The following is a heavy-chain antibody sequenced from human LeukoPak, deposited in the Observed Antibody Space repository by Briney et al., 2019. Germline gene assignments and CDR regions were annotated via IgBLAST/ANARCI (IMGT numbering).Heavy chain of an antibody. J-gene: IGHJ4*02. CDR3: ARDVPLDY. V-gene: IGHV3-21*01. CDR2: ISGSSSYI. Sequence: GGSLRLSCAASGFTFSSYSMNWVRQAPGKGLEWVSSISGSSSYIYYADSVKGRFTISRDNAKNSLYLQMNSLRAEDTAVYYCARDVPLDYWGQGTLVTVSS. CDR1: GFTFSSYS.